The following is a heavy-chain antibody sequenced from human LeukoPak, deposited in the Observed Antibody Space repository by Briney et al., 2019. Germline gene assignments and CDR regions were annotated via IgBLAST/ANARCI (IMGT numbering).Heavy chain of an antibody. J-gene: IGHJ6*02. V-gene: IGHV3-30*03. Sequence: GRSLRLSCAASGFTFSSYGMHWVRQAPGKGLEWVAVISYDGSNKYYADSVKGRFTISRDNSKNTLYLQMNSLRAEDTAVYYCARDSEVDSSGYYLYYYYGMDVWGQGTTVTVSS. CDR1: GFTFSSYG. CDR3: ARDSEVDSSGYYLYYYYGMDV. D-gene: IGHD3-22*01. CDR2: ISYDGSNK.